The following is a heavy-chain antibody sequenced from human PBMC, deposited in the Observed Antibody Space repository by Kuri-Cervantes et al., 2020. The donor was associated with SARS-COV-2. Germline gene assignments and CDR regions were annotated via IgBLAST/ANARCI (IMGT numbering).Heavy chain of an antibody. D-gene: IGHD6-6*01. CDR3: ARDGDSSSSGVFGPWVYYYYYYGMDV. J-gene: IGHJ6*01. V-gene: IGHV6-1*01. CDR1: GDSVSSNSAA. CDR2: TYYRSKWYN. Sequence: SQTLSLTCAISGDSVSSNSAAWNWIRQSPSRGLEWLGRTYYRSKWYNDYAVSVKSRITINPDTSKNQFSLQLNSVTPEDTAVYYCARDGDSSSSGVFGPWVYYYYYYGMDVWGQGTTVTVSS.